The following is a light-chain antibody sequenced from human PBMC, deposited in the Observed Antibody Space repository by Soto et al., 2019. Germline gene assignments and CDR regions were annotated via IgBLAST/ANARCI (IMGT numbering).Light chain of an antibody. CDR2: AAS. V-gene: IGKV1-39*01. CDR3: QQSYNTLSWT. CDR1: QSISTY. Sequence: DIQMTQSPSSLSSSIGDRFIITFLTSQSISTYLNWYQQKPGKAPELLIYAASNLQSGVPSRFRGSGSGTIFTLTISSLRAGDFATYYCQQSYNTLSWTFGQGTKV. J-gene: IGKJ1*01.